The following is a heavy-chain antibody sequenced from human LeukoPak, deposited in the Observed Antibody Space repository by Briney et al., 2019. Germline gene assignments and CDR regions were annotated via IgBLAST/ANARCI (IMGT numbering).Heavy chain of an antibody. Sequence: SGTLSLTCTVSGGSISSYYWSWIRQPPGKGLEWIGYIYYSGSTNYNPSLKSRVTISVDTSKNQFSLKLSSVTAADTAVYYCARDVLRYFDWLSQGFDPWGQGTLVTVSS. V-gene: IGHV4-59*01. J-gene: IGHJ5*02. CDR3: ARDVLRYFDWLSQGFDP. CDR2: IYYSGST. D-gene: IGHD3-9*01. CDR1: GGSISSYY.